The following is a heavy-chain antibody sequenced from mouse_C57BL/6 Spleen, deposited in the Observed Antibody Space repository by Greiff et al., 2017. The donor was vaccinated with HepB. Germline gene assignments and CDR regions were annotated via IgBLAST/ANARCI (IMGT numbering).Heavy chain of an antibody. CDR3: ARGSPPNWDYAMDY. CDR1: GYTFTSYW. D-gene: IGHD4-1*01. J-gene: IGHJ4*01. Sequence: QVHVKQPGAELVKPGASVKLSCKASGYTFTSYWMQWVKQRPGQGLEWIGEIDPSDSYTNYNQKFKGKATLTVDTSSSTAYMQLSSLTSEDSAVYYCARGSPPNWDYAMDYWGQGTSVTVSS. CDR2: IDPSDSYT. V-gene: IGHV1-50*01.